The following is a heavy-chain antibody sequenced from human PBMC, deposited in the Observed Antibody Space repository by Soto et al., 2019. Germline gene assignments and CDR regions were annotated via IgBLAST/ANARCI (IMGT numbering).Heavy chain of an antibody. CDR3: ARGDDVNWNYPSPAGY. Sequence: QVKLVQSGAEVKKPGASVKVSCKASGYTFTSYDINWVRQATGQGLEWMGWMNPNSGNTGYAQKFQGRVTMTRNTSISTAYMELSSLRSEDTAVYYCARGDDVNWNYPSPAGYWGQGTLVTVSS. D-gene: IGHD1-7*01. J-gene: IGHJ4*02. CDR1: GYTFTSYD. V-gene: IGHV1-8*01. CDR2: MNPNSGNT.